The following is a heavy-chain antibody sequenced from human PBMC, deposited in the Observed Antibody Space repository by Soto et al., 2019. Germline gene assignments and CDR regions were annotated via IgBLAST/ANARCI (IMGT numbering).Heavy chain of an antibody. CDR1: GGTFSSYA. V-gene: IGHV1-69*13. J-gene: IGHJ6*02. D-gene: IGHD2-2*01. Sequence: GAAVKVSCKASGGTFSSYAISWVRQAPGQGLEWMGGIIPIFGTANYAQKLQGRVTITADESTSTAYMEPSSLRSEDTAVYYCAGNGLGYCSSTSCCRPNYYYYGMDVWGQGTTVTVSS. CDR2: IIPIFGTA. CDR3: AGNGLGYCSSTSCCRPNYYYYGMDV.